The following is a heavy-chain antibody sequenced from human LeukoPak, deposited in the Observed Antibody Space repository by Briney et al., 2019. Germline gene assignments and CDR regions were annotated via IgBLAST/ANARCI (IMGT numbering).Heavy chain of an antibody. V-gene: IGHV4-34*01. CDR1: GGSFSGYY. Sequence: SGTLSLTCAVYGGSFSGYYWSWIRQPPGKGLEWIGEINHSGSTNYNPSLKSRVTISVDTSKNQFSLKLSSVTAADTAVYYCASSFKWLLSPNFDYWGQGTLVTVSS. J-gene: IGHJ4*02. D-gene: IGHD5-24*01. CDR3: ASSFKWLLSPNFDY. CDR2: INHSGST.